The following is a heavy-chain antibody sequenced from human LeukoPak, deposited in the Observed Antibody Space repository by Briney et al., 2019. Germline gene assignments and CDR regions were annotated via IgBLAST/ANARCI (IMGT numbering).Heavy chain of an antibody. CDR1: GYTLTELS. CDR2: IDPEDGET. J-gene: IGHJ5*02. Sequence: ASVKVSCKVSGYTLTELSMHWVRQAPGKGLEWMGGIDPEDGETIYAQKFQGRVTMTEDTSTDTAYMELSSLRAEDAAVYYCATGWQRARKNWFDPWGRGTLVTVSS. D-gene: IGHD1-14*01. CDR3: ATGWQRARKNWFDP. V-gene: IGHV1-24*01.